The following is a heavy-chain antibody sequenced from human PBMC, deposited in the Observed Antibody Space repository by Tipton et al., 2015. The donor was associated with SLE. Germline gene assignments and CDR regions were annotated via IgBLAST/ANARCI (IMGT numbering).Heavy chain of an antibody. J-gene: IGHJ3*02. CDR1: GFTFSSYA. CDR3: ARARDYDSQGAFDI. V-gene: IGHV3-23*01. CDR2: ISGGGGSS. Sequence: SLRLSCAASGFTFSSYAMNWVRQAPGKGLEWVSVISGGGGSSSYADSVKGRFTISRDDSRNTLYLQMNSLRAEGAEDTAVYYCARARDYDSQGAFDIWGQGTRGKVS. D-gene: IGHD3-9*01.